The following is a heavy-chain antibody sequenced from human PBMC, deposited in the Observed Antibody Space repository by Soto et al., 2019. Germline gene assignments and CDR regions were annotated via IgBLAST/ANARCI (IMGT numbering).Heavy chain of an antibody. CDR1: GFTFRSYA. Sequence: QVQLVESGGGVVQPGRSLRLSCAASGFTFRSYAIHWVRQAPDKGLEWVAVITYDGSNKYNADSVKGRFTISRDNSKNTLYQQMNTLRAEDTAVYYCARDWSEQWLVDYYCYGMDVWGQGTTVTVSS. D-gene: IGHD6-19*01. CDR3: ARDWSEQWLVDYYCYGMDV. J-gene: IGHJ6*02. CDR2: ITYDGSNK. V-gene: IGHV3-30-3*01.